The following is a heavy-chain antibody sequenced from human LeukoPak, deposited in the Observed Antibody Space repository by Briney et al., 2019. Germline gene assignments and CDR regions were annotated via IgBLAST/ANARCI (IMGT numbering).Heavy chain of an antibody. D-gene: IGHD5-24*01. CDR2: IIPSGHTT. V-gene: IGHV3-23*01. J-gene: IGHJ4*02. CDR1: GFTFSSHG. CDR3: AKDARWLQFCC. Sequence: PGGSLRLSCAASGFTFSSHGMNWVRQAPGKGLEWVSGIIPSGHTTYYADSVRGRFTISRDNSRNTLYLQMNSLRAEDTAVDYCAKDARWLQFCCWGQGTLVTVSA.